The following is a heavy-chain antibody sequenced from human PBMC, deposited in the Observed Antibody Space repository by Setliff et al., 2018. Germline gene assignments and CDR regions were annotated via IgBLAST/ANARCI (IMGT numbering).Heavy chain of an antibody. CDR1: GFTFSSYA. J-gene: IGHJ4*02. Sequence: GGSLRLSCAASGFTFSSYAMHWVRQAPGKGLEWVAVISYDGSNKYYADSVKGRFTISRDNSKNTLYLQMNSLRAEDTAVYYCARGGAAAQWFADYWGQGTLVTVSS. CDR2: ISYDGSNK. CDR3: ARGGAAAQWFADY. D-gene: IGHD6-13*01. V-gene: IGHV3-30-3*01.